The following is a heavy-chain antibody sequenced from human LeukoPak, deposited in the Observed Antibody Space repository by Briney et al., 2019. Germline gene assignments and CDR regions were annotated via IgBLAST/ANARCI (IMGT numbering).Heavy chain of an antibody. Sequence: PEASLRPSWAASGFTFDDYGMRWVRHPPRERLGLVSGINWNGDSKNYTDSPKGRFTISRDNARNYLYVQMNRLRAEDTALDYCARGPLTGSMLGDFDYWGQGTLVTVSS. CDR1: GFTFDDYG. V-gene: IGHV3-20*04. D-gene: IGHD7-27*01. J-gene: IGHJ4*02. CDR3: ARGPLTGSMLGDFDY. CDR2: INWNGDSK.